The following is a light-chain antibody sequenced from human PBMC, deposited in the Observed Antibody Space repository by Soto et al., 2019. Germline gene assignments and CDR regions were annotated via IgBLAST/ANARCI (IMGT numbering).Light chain of an antibody. V-gene: IGLV3-1*01. CDR2: QDT. J-gene: IGLJ2*01. CDR3: QAWDSSTVL. Sequence: SSELTQPPSVSVSPGQTASITCSGDKLGDKYACWYQQKPAQSPVLVIYQDTKRPSGIPERFSGSNSGNTATLTISGTQAMDEADYYCQAWDSSTVLFGGGTKLTVL. CDR1: KLGDKY.